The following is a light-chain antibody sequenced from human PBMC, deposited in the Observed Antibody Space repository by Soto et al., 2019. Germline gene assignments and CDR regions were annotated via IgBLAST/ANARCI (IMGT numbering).Light chain of an antibody. V-gene: IGLV2-14*03. CDR3: SSYSSSSTYV. CDR2: EVS. Sequence: QSALTQPASVSGSPGQSITISCTGSSSDVGGYNHVSWYQQHPGKAPKFMIYEVSNRPSGVSDRFSGSKSGNTASLTISGLQAEDEAEYYFSSYSSSSTYVFGSGTKVTVL. J-gene: IGLJ1*01. CDR1: SSDVGGYNH.